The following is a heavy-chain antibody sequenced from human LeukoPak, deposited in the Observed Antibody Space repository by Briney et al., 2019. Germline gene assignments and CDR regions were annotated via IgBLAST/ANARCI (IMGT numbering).Heavy chain of an antibody. D-gene: IGHD4-17*01. CDR1: GGSISSYY. V-gene: IGHV4-59*01. J-gene: IGHJ4*02. CDR3: ARGRTVSPADY. Sequence: SETLSLTCTVSGGSISSYYWSWIRQPPGKGLEWIGYIYYSGSTNYNPSLKSRVTISADTSKNQFSLKLSSVTAADTAVYYCARGRTVSPADYWGQGTLVTVSS. CDR2: IYYSGST.